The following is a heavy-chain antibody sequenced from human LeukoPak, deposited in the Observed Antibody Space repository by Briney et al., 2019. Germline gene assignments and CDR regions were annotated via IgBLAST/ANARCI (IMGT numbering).Heavy chain of an antibody. D-gene: IGHD2-2*01. CDR2: INHSGST. V-gene: IGHV4-34*01. Sequence: SETLSLTCADYGGSFSGYYWSWIRQPPGKGLEWIGEINHSGSTNYNPSLKSRVTISVDTSKNQFSLKLSSVTAADTAVYYCARGGCSSTSCYVPGAEIDYWGQGTLVTVSS. CDR1: GGSFSGYY. J-gene: IGHJ4*02. CDR3: ARGGCSSTSCYVPGAEIDY.